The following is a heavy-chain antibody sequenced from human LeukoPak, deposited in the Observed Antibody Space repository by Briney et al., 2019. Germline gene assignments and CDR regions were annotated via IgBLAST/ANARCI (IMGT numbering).Heavy chain of an antibody. CDR3: ARDIREVGESHYSDY. CDR1: GFSITTYY. D-gene: IGHD1-26*01. J-gene: IGHJ4*02. V-gene: IGHV4-59*01. Sequence: PSETLSLTCTVSGFSITTYYWSWIRQSPGNGLEWIGQIHSSGSSTYNPSLTSRVTISLDTSKNQFSLHLSSVTAADTAVYYCARDIREVGESHYSDYWGQGTLVTVTS. CDR2: IHSSGSS.